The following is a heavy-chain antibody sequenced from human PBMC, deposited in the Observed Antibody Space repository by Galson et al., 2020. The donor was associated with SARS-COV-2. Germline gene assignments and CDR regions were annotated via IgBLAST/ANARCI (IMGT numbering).Heavy chain of an antibody. D-gene: IGHD6-19*01. CDR3: ARDPGIAVAGWGHFDY. J-gene: IGHJ4*02. CDR2: IYYSGST. Sequence: SETLSLTCTVSGGSISSYYWSWIRQPPGKGLEWIGYIYYSGSTNYNPSLKSRVTISVDTSKNQFSLKLSSVTAADTAVYYCARDPGIAVAGWGHFDYWGQGTLVTVSS. V-gene: IGHV4-59*13. CDR1: GGSISSYY.